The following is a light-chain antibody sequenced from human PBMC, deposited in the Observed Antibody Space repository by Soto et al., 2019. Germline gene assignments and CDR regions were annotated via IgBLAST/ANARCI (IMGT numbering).Light chain of an antibody. CDR3: QQYNSLWT. CDR2: DAS. Sequence: DIQMTQSPSTLSGSVGDRVTITCRASQSISSWLAWYQQKPGKAPKLLIYDASSLESGVPSRFSGSGSGTELTLTISSLKTDAFHTYYCQQYNSLWTFGQGTKVDIK. J-gene: IGKJ1*01. CDR1: QSISSW. V-gene: IGKV1-5*01.